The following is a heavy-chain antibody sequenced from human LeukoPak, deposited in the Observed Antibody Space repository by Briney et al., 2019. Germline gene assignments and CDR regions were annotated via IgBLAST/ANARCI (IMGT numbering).Heavy chain of an antibody. CDR2: IYYSGST. V-gene: IGHV4-59*01. Sequence: PSETLSLTCTVSGGSISSYYWSWIRQPPGKGLQWIGYIYYSGSTNYNPSLKSRVTISVDTSKNQFSLKLSSATAVATAVYYCVTIPYYDISTGTYYWGQGTLGTVSS. CDR3: VTIPYYDISTGTYY. J-gene: IGHJ4*02. CDR1: GGSISSYY. D-gene: IGHD3-9*01.